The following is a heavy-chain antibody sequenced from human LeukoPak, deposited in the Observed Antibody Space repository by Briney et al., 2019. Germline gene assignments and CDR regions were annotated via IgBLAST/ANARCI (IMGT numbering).Heavy chain of an antibody. J-gene: IGHJ4*02. V-gene: IGHV4-59*01. D-gene: IGHD6-6*01. CDR1: GGSISSYY. CDR3: ARVRYSSSSYYFDY. CDR2: IYYSGST. Sequence: SETLSLTCTVSGGSISSYYWSWIRQPPGKGLEWIGYIYYSGSTNYNPSLKSRVTISVDTSKNQFSLKLSSVSAADTAVYYCARVRYSSSSYYFDYWGQGTLVTVSS.